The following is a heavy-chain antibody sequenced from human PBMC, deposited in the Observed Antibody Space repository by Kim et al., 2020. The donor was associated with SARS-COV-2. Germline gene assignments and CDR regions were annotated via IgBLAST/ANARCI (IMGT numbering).Heavy chain of an antibody. V-gene: IGHV3-48*03. Sequence: GGSLRLSCAASGFTFSSYEMNWVRQAPGKGLEWVSYISSSGSTIYYADSVKGRFTISRDNAKNSLYLQMNSLRAEDTAVYYCAREPYGDYEGRSAYWGQGTLVTVSS. J-gene: IGHJ4*02. CDR1: GFTFSSYE. CDR3: AREPYGDYEGRSAY. CDR2: ISSSGSTI. D-gene: IGHD4-17*01.